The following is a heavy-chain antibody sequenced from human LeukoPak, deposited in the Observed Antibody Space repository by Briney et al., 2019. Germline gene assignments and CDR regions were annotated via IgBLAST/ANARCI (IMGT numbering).Heavy chain of an antibody. CDR2: INSGGRST. Sequence: GGSLRLSCAASGFTFSSYWMHWVRQPQGRGRGWVSLINSGGRSTSYADSVKGRFTISRDKAENTLYLQMNRLRAEDTAVYYCVRGGSTHFQHWGQGTLVTVSS. D-gene: IGHD3-16*01. J-gene: IGHJ1*01. V-gene: IGHV3-74*01. CDR1: GFTFSSYW. CDR3: VRGGSTHFQH.